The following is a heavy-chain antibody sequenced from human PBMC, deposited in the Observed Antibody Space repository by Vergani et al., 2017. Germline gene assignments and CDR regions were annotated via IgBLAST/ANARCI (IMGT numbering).Heavy chain of an antibody. J-gene: IGHJ4*02. CDR3: ARVPHYYGSGSTLDY. Sequence: QVQLVQSGAEVKKPGASVKVSCKASGYTFTSYAMHWVRQAPGQRLEWMGWINAGNGNTKYSQKFQGRVTITRDTSASTAYMELSSLRSEDTAVYYCARVPHYYGSGSTLDYWGQGTLVTVSS. CDR2: INAGNGNT. V-gene: IGHV1-3*01. CDR1: GYTFTSYA. D-gene: IGHD3-10*01.